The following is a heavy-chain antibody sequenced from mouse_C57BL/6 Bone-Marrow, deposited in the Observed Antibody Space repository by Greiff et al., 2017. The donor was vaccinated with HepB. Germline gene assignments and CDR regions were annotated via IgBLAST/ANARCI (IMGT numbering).Heavy chain of an antibody. CDR1: GYTFTSYG. V-gene: IGHV1-81*01. Sequence: VQLQQSGAELARPGASVKLSCKASGYTFTSYGISWVKQRTGQGLEWIGEIYPRSGNTYYNEKFKGKATLTADKSSSTAYMELRSLTSEDSAVYFCARRGFITTVVDWYFDVWGTGTTVTVSS. CDR3: ARRGFITTVVDWYFDV. CDR2: IYPRSGNT. D-gene: IGHD1-1*01. J-gene: IGHJ1*03.